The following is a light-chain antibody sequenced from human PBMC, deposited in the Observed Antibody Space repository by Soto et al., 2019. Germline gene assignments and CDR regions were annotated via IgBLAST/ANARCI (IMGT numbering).Light chain of an antibody. CDR3: QQYNTLRT. CDR1: QSISNR. V-gene: IGKV1-5*01. CDR2: DAS. Sequence: IHMTQTPSTLSASLGDRVTITFGAMQSISNRLAWYQQKPGKAPKVVIYDASNLESGVPSRFSGSGSGTEFILTINSLQPDDFATYYCQQYNTLRTFGQGTKVDNK. J-gene: IGKJ1*01.